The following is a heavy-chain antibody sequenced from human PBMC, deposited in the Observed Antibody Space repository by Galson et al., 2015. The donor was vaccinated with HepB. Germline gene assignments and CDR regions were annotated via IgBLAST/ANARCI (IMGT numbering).Heavy chain of an antibody. CDR2: IYYSGST. D-gene: IGHD4-17*01. V-gene: IGHV4-39*01. J-gene: IGHJ4*02. Sequence: SETLSLTCTVSGGSISSSSYYWGWIRQPPGKGLEWIGSIYYSGSTYYNPSLKSRVTISVDTSKNQFSLKLSSVTAADTAVYYCARHRAGWHYGDYGAYYFDYWGQGTLVTVSS. CDR3: ARHRAGWHYGDYGAYYFDY. CDR1: GGSISSSSYY.